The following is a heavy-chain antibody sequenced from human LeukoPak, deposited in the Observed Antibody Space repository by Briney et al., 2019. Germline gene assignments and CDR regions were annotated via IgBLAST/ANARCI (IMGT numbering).Heavy chain of an antibody. J-gene: IGHJ5*02. CDR2: IYYGENT. D-gene: IGHD4/OR15-4a*01. V-gene: IGHV4-39*01. CDR1: GGSISSGPYY. CDR3: ATTRNPYGGQWFWFDP. Sequence: SETLSLTCTVSGGSISSGPYYWGWIRQPPGKGLEWIGNIYYGENTYYNPSLKSRVTISIDTSKNQFSLKLCSVTAADTAVYYCATTRNPYGGQWFWFDPWGQGTLVTVSS.